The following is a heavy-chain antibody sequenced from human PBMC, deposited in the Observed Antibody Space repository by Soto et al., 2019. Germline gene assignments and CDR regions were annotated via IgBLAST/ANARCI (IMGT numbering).Heavy chain of an antibody. J-gene: IGHJ6*03. CDR2: ISSSGSTI. CDR1: GFTFSDYY. Sequence: QVQLVESGGGLVKPGGSLRLSCAASGFTFSDYYMSWIRQAPGKGLEWVSYISSSGSTIYYADSVKGRFTISRDNAKNSLYLQMNSLRAEDTAVYYCARDLIEYSSGWYYYYDYMDVWGRGTTVTVSS. D-gene: IGHD6-19*01. CDR3: ARDLIEYSSGWYYYYDYMDV. V-gene: IGHV3-11*01.